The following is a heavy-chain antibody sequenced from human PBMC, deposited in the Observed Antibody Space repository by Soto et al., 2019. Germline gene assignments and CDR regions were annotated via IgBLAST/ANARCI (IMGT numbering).Heavy chain of an antibody. CDR2: IYYSGTT. CDR3: ASTYYTGSSGPFDY. CDR1: GGSISNYY. V-gene: IGHV4-59*06. J-gene: IGHJ4*02. D-gene: IGHD3-22*01. Sequence: SETLSLTCTVSGGSISNYYWSLIRQHQGKGLEWIGYIYYSGTTYYNPSLESRVTISADTSENQFSLKVNSVTVADTAVYYCASTYYTGSSGPFDYWGQGTLVTVSS.